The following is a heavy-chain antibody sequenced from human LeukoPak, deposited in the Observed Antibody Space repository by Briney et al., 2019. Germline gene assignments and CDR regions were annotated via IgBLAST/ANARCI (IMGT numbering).Heavy chain of an antibody. Sequence: PSETLSLTCTVSGGSISSYYWSWIRQPPGKGLEWIGYIYYSGSTNYNPSLKSRVTISVDKSKNQFSLKLSSVTAADTAVYYCARLSYYDFSYYMDVWGKGTTVTVSS. CDR3: ARLSYYDFSYYMDV. CDR2: IYYSGST. CDR1: GGSISSYY. J-gene: IGHJ6*03. D-gene: IGHD3-3*01. V-gene: IGHV4-59*12.